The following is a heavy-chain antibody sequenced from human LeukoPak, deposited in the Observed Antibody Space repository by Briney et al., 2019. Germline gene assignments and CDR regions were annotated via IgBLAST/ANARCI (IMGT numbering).Heavy chain of an antibody. D-gene: IGHD1-14*01. CDR1: GFTFSTYS. CDR3: ARWDRFHGV. CDR2: ISSSSTYI. Sequence: GSLRFSCAASGFTFSTYSMNWVRQAPGQGLEWVSSISSSSTYIYYADSVKGRFTISRDNSKNSLYLQMNNLRAEDTAVYYCARWDRFHGVWGQGTLVTVSS. J-gene: IGHJ4*02. V-gene: IGHV3-21*01.